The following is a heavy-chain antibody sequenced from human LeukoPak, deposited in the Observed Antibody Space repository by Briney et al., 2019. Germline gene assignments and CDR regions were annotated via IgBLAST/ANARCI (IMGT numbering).Heavy chain of an antibody. CDR2: IDPSGGST. V-gene: IGHV1-46*01. CDR3: ARDLHHYDILTGYPAY. J-gene: IGHJ4*02. D-gene: IGHD3-9*01. CDR1: GYTFTSYY. Sequence: ASVKVSCKASGYTFTSYYMHWVRQAPEQGLEWMGIIDPSGGSTSYAQKFQGRVTMTRDTSTSTVYMELSSLRSEDTAVYYCARDLHHYDILTGYPAYWGQGTLVTVSS.